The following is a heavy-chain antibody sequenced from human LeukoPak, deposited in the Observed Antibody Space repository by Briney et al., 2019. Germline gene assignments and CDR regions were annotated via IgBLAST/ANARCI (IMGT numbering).Heavy chain of an antibody. Sequence: GGSLRLSCAASGFTFDDYGMSGVRQAPGKGLEWVSGINWIGGSTGYADSVKGRFTIYRDNAENSLYLQMNSLGAEDTALYYCARVPYSSSWRGYVNYYYYYMDVWGKGTTVTVSS. CDR3: ARVPYSSSWRGYVNYYYYYMDV. D-gene: IGHD6-13*01. CDR1: GFTFDDYG. J-gene: IGHJ6*03. CDR2: INWIGGST. V-gene: IGHV3-20*04.